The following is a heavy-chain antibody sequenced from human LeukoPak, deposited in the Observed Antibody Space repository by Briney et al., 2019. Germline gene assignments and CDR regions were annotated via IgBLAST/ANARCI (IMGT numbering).Heavy chain of an antibody. D-gene: IGHD6-13*01. CDR1: GFTFSSYG. Sequence: GRSLRLSCAASGFTFSSYGMHWVRQVPGKGLEWVAVIWYDGSNKYYADSAKGRFTISRDNSKNTLYLQMNSLRAEDTAVYYCARGYSSSWLYFDNWGQGTLVTVSS. CDR3: ARGYSSSWLYFDN. CDR2: IWYDGSNK. J-gene: IGHJ4*02. V-gene: IGHV3-33*01.